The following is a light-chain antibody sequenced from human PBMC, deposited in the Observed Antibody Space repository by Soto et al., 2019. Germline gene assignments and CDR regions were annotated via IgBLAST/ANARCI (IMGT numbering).Light chain of an antibody. CDR1: QSVSSSY. CDR3: QQYGSSAWT. V-gene: IGKV3-20*01. J-gene: IGKJ1*01. CDR2: GAS. Sequence: ENVLTQSPGTLSLSPGERATLSCRASQSVSSSYLAWYQQKPGQAPRLLIYGASSRASGVPDRFSGSGSGTDFTLTFSRLEPEDFAVYYCQQYGSSAWTFGQGTKVEI.